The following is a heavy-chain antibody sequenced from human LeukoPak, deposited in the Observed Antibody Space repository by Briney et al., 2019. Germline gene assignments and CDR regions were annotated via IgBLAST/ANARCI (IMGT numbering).Heavy chain of an antibody. CDR1: GYTFTGYY. CDR3: ARVLYVRGVNLFYYYGMDV. CDR2: INPNSGGT. D-gene: IGHD3-10*02. Sequence: GASVKVSCKASGYTFTGYYMHWVRQAPGQGLEWMGWINPNSGGTNYAQKFQGRVTMTRDTSISTAYMELSRLRSDDTAVYYCARVLYVRGVNLFYYYGMDVWGQGTTVTVSS. J-gene: IGHJ6*02. V-gene: IGHV1-2*02.